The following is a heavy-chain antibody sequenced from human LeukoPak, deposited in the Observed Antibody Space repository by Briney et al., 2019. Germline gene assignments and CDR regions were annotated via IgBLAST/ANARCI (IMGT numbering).Heavy chain of an antibody. CDR1: GFTFSSYA. V-gene: IGHV3-23*01. CDR2: ISGSGGST. Sequence: GGSLRLSCAASGFTFSSYAMSWVRQAPGKGLEWVSAISGSGGSTYYAGSVKGRFTISRDNSKNTLYLQMNSLRAEDTAVYYCAKDQYYYDSSGYYYYWGQGTLVTVSS. D-gene: IGHD3-22*01. CDR3: AKDQYYYDSSGYYYY. J-gene: IGHJ4*02.